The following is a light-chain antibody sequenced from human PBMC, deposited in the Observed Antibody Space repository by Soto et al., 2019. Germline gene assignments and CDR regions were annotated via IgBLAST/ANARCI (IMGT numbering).Light chain of an antibody. CDR1: SSDVGAYNY. Sequence: QSALTQPPSASGSPGQSVTLSCTGTSSDVGAYNYVSWYQQHPDKAPKLMNYEVTKRPSGVPDRLSGSKSGNTASLTVSGLQAEDEADYYCCSYAGSNLYVFGTGTKSPS. J-gene: IGLJ1*01. CDR3: CSYAGSNLYV. CDR2: EVT. V-gene: IGLV2-8*01.